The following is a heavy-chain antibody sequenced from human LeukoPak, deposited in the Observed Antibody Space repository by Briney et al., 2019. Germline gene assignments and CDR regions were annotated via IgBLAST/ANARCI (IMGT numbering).Heavy chain of an antibody. CDR3: AREDCSGGSCYSESGWFDP. CDR1: GYTFTSYA. CDR2: INAGNGNT. Sequence: ASVTVSCTASGYTFTSYAMHWVRQAPGQRLEWMGWINAGNGNTKYSQKFQGRVTITRDTSASTAYMELSSLRSEDTAVYYCAREDCSGGSCYSESGWFDPWGQGTLVTVSS. V-gene: IGHV1-3*01. D-gene: IGHD2-15*01. J-gene: IGHJ5*02.